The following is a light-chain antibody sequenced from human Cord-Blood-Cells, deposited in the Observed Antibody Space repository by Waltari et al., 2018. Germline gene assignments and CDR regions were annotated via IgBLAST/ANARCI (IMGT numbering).Light chain of an antibody. CDR3: QRSYSTPYT. V-gene: IGKV1-39*01. J-gene: IGKJ2*01. Sequence: DIQMTQSPSSLSASVGDRVTITCRASQSISSYLNCYQQKPGKAPTLLISAASSLQSGVPSTVSGGGSVTDFTLTISSLQPEDIATYYCQRSYSTPYTFGQGTKLEIK. CDR2: AAS. CDR1: QSISSY.